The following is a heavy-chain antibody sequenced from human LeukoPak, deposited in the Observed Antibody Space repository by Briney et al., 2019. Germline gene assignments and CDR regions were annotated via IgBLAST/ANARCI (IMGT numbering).Heavy chain of an antibody. Sequence: SETLSLTCTVSGGSISSGDYYWSWIRQPPGKGLEWIGYIYYSGSTYYNPSLKSRVTISVDRSKNQFSLKLSSVTAADTAVYYCARAGIITIFGVVIIGGFDYWGQGTLVTVSS. V-gene: IGHV4-30-4*01. J-gene: IGHJ4*02. CDR3: ARAGIITIFGVVIIGGFDY. CDR1: GGSISSGDYY. D-gene: IGHD3-3*01. CDR2: IYYSGST.